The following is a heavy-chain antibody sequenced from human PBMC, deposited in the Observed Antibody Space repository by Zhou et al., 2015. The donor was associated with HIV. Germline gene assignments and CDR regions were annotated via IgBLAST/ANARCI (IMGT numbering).Heavy chain of an antibody. CDR1: GFTFSSYG. Sequence: QVQLVESGGGVVQPGRSLRLSCAASGFTFSSYGMHWVRQAPGKGLEWVAVISYDGSKKYYADSVKGRFTISRDNSKNTLYLQMNSLRGEDTAVYYCARDQEDTILGDYYYYMDVWGKGTTVTVSS. CDR2: ISYDGSKK. J-gene: IGHJ6*03. V-gene: IGHV3-30*03. CDR3: ARDQEDTILGDYYYYMDV. D-gene: IGHD3-3*01.